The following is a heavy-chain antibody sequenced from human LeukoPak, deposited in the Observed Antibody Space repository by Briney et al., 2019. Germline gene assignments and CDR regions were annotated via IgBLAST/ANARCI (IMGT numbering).Heavy chain of an antibody. CDR1: GFTFSSYS. CDR3: ARESSSWPYYYYGMDV. J-gene: IGHJ6*02. D-gene: IGHD6-13*01. CDR2: ISSSSSYI. Sequence: GGSLRLSCAASGFTFSSYSMNWVRQAPGKGLEWVSSISSSSSYIYYADSMKGRFTISRDNAKNSLYLQMNSLRAEDTAVYYCARESSSWPYYYYGMDVWGQGTTVTVSS. V-gene: IGHV3-21*01.